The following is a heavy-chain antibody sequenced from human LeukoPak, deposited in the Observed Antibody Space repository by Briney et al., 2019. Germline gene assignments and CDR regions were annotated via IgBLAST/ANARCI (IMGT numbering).Heavy chain of an antibody. CDR3: AGGYDSFLVDY. J-gene: IGHJ4*02. CDR1: GGSISSSSYY. D-gene: IGHD5-12*01. CDR2: IYYSGST. Sequence: PSETLSLTCTVCGGSISSSSYYWGWIRQPPGKGLEWIGSIYYSGSTYYNPSLKSRVTISVDTSKNQFSLKLSSVTAADTAVYYCAGGYDSFLVDYWGQGTLVTVSS. V-gene: IGHV4-39*01.